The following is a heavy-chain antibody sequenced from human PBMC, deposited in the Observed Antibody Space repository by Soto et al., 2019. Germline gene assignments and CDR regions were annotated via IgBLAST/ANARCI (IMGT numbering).Heavy chain of an antibody. J-gene: IGHJ4*02. CDR1: GFPFSSYA. CDR2: ISASGGGT. V-gene: IGHV3-23*01. D-gene: IGHD6-13*01. Sequence: GGSLRLSCAASGFPFSSYAMSWVRQAPGKGLEWVSTISASGGGTYYADSVKGRFTISRDNSKNTLYLQMNSLRAEDTAVYYCAKGGSSWSYFDYWGQGTLVTVSS. CDR3: AKGGSSWSYFDY.